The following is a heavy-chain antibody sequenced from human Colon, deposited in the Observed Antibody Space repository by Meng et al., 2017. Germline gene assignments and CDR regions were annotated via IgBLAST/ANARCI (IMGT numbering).Heavy chain of an antibody. J-gene: IGHJ5*02. CDR2: MIPNNGKT. CDR3: ARAYGCTDGGGFLFDH. Sequence: ASVLVSCKAAYYRFSNFYANWVRHATGHGLEWRGWMIPNNGKTNFAPEFQGRVTMTTNTSTNTVYMELMRLTSEDQTVYFCARAYGCTDGGGFLFDH. D-gene: IGHD3-22*01. CDR1: YYRFSNFY. V-gene: IGHV1-8*01.